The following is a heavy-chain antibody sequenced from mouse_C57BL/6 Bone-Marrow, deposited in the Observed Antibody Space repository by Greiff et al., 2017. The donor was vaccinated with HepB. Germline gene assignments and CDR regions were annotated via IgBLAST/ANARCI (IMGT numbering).Heavy chain of an antibody. CDR2: IRNKANGYTT. CDR1: GFTFTDYY. Sequence: EVQGVESGGGLVQPGGSLSLSCAASGFTFTDYYMSWVRQPPGKALEWLGFIRNKANGYTTEYSASVKGRFTISRDTSQSILYLQMNALRAEDSATYYCARYNPWGCAYWGQGTLVTVSA. D-gene: IGHD4-1*01. V-gene: IGHV7-3*01. CDR3: ARYNPWGCAY. J-gene: IGHJ3*01.